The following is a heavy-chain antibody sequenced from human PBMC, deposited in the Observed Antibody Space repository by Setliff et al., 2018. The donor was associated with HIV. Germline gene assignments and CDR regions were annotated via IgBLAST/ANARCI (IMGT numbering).Heavy chain of an antibody. D-gene: IGHD1-26*01. CDR3: VRGIVGASVFNY. CDR2: IGSSNHVI. Sequence: PGGSLRLSCAASGFNFRSYGMTWVRQAPGKGLDWVAHIGSSNHVINYAGSVKGRFTISRDNAKNTLYLQMNGLRAEDTAVYYCVRGIVGASVFNYWGQGTQVTVSS. CDR1: GFNFRSYG. J-gene: IGHJ4*02. V-gene: IGHV3-21*05.